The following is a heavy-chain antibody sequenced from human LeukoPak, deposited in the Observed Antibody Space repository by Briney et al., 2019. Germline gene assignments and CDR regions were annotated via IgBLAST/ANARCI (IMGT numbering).Heavy chain of an antibody. D-gene: IGHD5-18*01. CDR1: GGSISSSSYY. V-gene: IGHV4-39*07. J-gene: IGHJ4*02. CDR3: ARGGDRGYSY. CDR2: IYYSGST. Sequence: SETLSLTCTVSGGSISSSSYYWGWIRQPPGKGLEWNGSIYYSGSTYYNPSLESRDTISVDTSKNQFSLKLGSVTAADAAVYYCARGGDRGYSYWGQGTLVTVSS.